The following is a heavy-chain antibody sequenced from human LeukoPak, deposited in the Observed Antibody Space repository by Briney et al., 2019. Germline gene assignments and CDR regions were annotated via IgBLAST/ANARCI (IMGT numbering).Heavy chain of an antibody. Sequence: GGSLRLSCAASGFTFSSYWMSWVRQAPGKGLEWVANIKQDGSEKYYVDSVKGRFTISRDNAKNSLYLQMNSLRAEDTAVYYCARMTTYYDFWSGYYPGYYFDYWGQGTLVTVSS. J-gene: IGHJ4*02. D-gene: IGHD3-3*01. CDR3: ARMTTYYDFWSGYYPGYYFDY. CDR2: IKQDGSEK. CDR1: GFTFSSYW. V-gene: IGHV3-7*01.